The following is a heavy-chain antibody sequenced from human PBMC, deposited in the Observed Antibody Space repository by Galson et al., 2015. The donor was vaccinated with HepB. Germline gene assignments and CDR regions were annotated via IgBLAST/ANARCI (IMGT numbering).Heavy chain of an antibody. CDR3: AKEVWELLGDPYFDY. CDR2: ISYDGSNK. D-gene: IGHD1-26*01. CDR1: GFTFSSYG. J-gene: IGHJ4*02. V-gene: IGHV3-30*18. Sequence: SLRLSCAASGFTFSSYGMHWVRQAPGKGLEWVAVISYDGSNKYYADSVKGRFTIPRDNSKNTLYLQMNSLRAEDTAVYYCAKEVWELLGDPYFDYWGQGTLVTVSS.